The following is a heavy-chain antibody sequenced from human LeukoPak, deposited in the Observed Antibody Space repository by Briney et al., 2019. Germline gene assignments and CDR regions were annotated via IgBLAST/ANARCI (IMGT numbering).Heavy chain of an antibody. CDR1: GYSFTSYW. CDR3: ARPPSGSYANDAFDI. D-gene: IGHD1-26*01. Sequence: GESLKISCKGSGYSFTSYWIGWVRPMPGKGLEWMGIIYPGDSDTRYSPSFQGQVTISADKSISTAYLQWSSLKASDTAMYYCARPPSGSYANDAFDIWGQGTMVTVSS. CDR2: IYPGDSDT. J-gene: IGHJ3*02. V-gene: IGHV5-51*01.